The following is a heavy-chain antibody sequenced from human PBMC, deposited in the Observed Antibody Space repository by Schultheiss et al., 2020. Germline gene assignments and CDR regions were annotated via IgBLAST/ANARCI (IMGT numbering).Heavy chain of an antibody. D-gene: IGHD6-13*01. J-gene: IGHJ4*02. CDR2: IYPGDSTI. CDR1: GYTFSTYW. V-gene: IGHV5-51*01. Sequence: GESLKIYCKGSGYTFSTYWIAWVRQMSGKGLEWMGVIYPGDSTITYSPSFQGQVTISANKSINTAYLHWSSLKASDTAIYYCARCGSSCHFDHLFQGTLVTVFS. CDR3: ARCGSSCHFDH.